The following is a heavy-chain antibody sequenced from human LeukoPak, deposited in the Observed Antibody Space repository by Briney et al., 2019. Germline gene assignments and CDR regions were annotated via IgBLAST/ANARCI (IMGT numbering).Heavy chain of an antibody. V-gene: IGHV3-48*03. CDR2: ISSSGSTI. CDR1: GFTFSSYE. D-gene: IGHD6-13*01. CDR3: ARAPPYIRGDAFDI. Sequence: GGSLRLSCVASGFTFSSYEMNWVRQAPGKGLEWVSYISSSGSTIYYADSVKGRFTISRDNSKNTLYLQMNSLRAEDTAVYYCARAPPYIRGDAFDIWGQGTMVTVSS. J-gene: IGHJ3*02.